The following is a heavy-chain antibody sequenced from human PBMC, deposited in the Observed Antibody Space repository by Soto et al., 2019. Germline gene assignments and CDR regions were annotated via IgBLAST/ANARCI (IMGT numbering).Heavy chain of an antibody. Sequence: SETLSLTCAVYGGSFSGYYWSWIRQPPGKGLEWIGEINHSGSTNYNPSLKSRVTISVDTSKNQFSLKLSSVTAADTAVYYCARGQLGYYYDSCGYYASEYFQHWGQGTLVTVSS. CDR2: INHSGST. D-gene: IGHD3-22*01. CDR1: GGSFSGYY. V-gene: IGHV4-34*01. CDR3: ARGQLGYYYDSCGYYASEYFQH. J-gene: IGHJ1*01.